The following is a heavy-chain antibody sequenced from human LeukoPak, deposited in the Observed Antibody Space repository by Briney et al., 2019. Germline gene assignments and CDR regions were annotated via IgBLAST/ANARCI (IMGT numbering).Heavy chain of an antibody. CDR3: ARAVPAAITPRGY. V-gene: IGHV3-48*01. Sequence: SGGSLRLSCAAPGFTFSSYSMNWVRQAPGKGLEWVSYISSSSSTIYYADSVKGRFTISRDNAKNSLYLQMNSLRAEDTAVYYCARAVPAAITPRGYWGQGTLVTVSS. J-gene: IGHJ4*02. D-gene: IGHD2-2*02. CDR1: GFTFSSYS. CDR2: ISSSSSTI.